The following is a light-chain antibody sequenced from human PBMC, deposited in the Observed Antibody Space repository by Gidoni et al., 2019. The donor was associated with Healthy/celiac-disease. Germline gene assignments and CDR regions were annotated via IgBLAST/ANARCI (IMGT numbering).Light chain of an antibody. CDR2: EVS. V-gene: IGLV2-14*01. CDR1: SSDVGGYNY. J-gene: IGLJ1*01. Sequence: QSALTHPASVSGPPGQSITISCTGTSSDVGGYNYVSWYQQHPGKAPKLMIYEVSNRPSGVSNRFSGSKSGNTASLTISGLQAEDEADYYCSSYTSSSTLVFGTGTKVTVL. CDR3: SSYTSSSTLV.